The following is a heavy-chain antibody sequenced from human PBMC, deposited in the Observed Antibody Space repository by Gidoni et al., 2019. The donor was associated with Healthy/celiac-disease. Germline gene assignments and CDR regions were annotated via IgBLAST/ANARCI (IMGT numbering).Heavy chain of an antibody. D-gene: IGHD2-15*01. J-gene: IGHJ2*01. CDR1: GFTFSSYR. Sequence: EVQLVESGGGLVQPGGSLRLSCAASGFTFSSYRMNWVRQAPGKGLEWVSYISSSSSTIYYADSVKGRFTISRDNAKNSLYLQMNSLRAEDTAVYYCARDAQVVAATSYWYFDLWGRGTLVTVSS. CDR2: ISSSSSTI. V-gene: IGHV3-48*01. CDR3: ARDAQVVAATSYWYFDL.